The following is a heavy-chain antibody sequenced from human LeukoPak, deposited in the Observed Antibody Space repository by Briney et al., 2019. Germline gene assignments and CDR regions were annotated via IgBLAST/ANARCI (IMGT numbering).Heavy chain of an antibody. CDR2: IYYSGST. Sequence: SETLSLTCTVSGGSISSYYWSWIRQPPGKGLEWIGYIYYSGSTNYNPSLKSRVTISVDTSKNQFSLKLSSVTAADTAVYYCAGLRWERLSFDYWGQGTLVTVSS. CDR3: AGLRWERLSFDY. D-gene: IGHD1-26*01. V-gene: IGHV4-59*08. J-gene: IGHJ4*02. CDR1: GGSISSYY.